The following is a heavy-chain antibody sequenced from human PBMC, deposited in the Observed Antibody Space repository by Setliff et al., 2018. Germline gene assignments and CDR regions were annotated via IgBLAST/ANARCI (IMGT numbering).Heavy chain of an antibody. V-gene: IGHV3-23*01. D-gene: IGHD2-15*01. J-gene: IGHJ4*03. CDR2: ISGSGDKT. Sequence: GGSLRLSCAASEFTFSTYAMYWVRQAPGKGLEWVSGISGSGDKTYYAEAVKGRFTISRDNSKNTLYLEMNSLRAEDTAVYYCAKRGPYCSGGTCHYYFDYWGQGTTVTVSS. CDR1: EFTFSTYA. CDR3: AKRGPYCSGGTCHYYFDY.